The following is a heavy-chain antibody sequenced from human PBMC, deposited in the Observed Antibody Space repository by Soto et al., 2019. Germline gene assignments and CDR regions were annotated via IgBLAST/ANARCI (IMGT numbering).Heavy chain of an antibody. D-gene: IGHD3-22*01. CDR2: ISGSGGST. CDR3: AKDRTFDSSGYYSY. J-gene: IGHJ4*02. V-gene: IGHV3-23*01. Sequence: TGGSLRLSCAASGFTFISHAMTWVRQATGKGLEWVSAISGSGGSTYYAASVKGRFTISRDNSKNTLYLQMNSLRAEDTAVYYCAKDRTFDSSGYYSYWGQGTLVTVSS. CDR1: GFTFISHA.